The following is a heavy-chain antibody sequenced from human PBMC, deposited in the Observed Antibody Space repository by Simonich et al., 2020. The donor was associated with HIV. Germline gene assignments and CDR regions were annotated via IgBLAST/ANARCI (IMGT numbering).Heavy chain of an antibody. CDR2: INHSEST. J-gene: IGHJ4*02. D-gene: IGHD2-2*01. Sequence: QVQLQQWGAGLLKPSETLSLTCAVYGGSFSGYYWSGIRQPPGKGLEWIGEINHSESTNYNPSLKSRVTISVDTSKNQFSLKLSSVTAADTAVYYCARGFYQRLYYFDYWGQGTLVTVSS. CDR1: GGSFSGYY. V-gene: IGHV4-34*01. CDR3: ARGFYQRLYYFDY.